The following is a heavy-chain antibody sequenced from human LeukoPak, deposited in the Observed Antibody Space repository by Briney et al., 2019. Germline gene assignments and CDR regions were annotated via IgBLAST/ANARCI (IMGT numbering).Heavy chain of an antibody. D-gene: IGHD1-26*01. CDR3: ASSGSYRFDY. CDR1: GFTFSSYS. Sequence: GGSLRLYCAASGFTFSSYSMNWVRQAPGKGLEWASHITASGTAMFYADSVKGRFTISRDNAKNSLYLQMNSLRDEDTAVYYCASSGSYRFDYWGQGTLVTVSS. V-gene: IGHV3-48*02. CDR2: ITASGTAM. J-gene: IGHJ4*02.